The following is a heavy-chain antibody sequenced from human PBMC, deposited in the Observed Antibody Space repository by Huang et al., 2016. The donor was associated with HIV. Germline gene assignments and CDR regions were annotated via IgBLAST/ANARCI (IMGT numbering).Heavy chain of an antibody. D-gene: IGHD3-10*01. Sequence: QVQLVQSGPEMKKPGASVNVSCKASGYTFFTYSISWVRQAPGQGLEWMGWVSTYNGHTNYAQKVQGRPTLTTDVSTSSAYMELKNLRSDDTAVYYCARFRGPQVTLNWLDPWGQGTLVTVSS. CDR2: VSTYNGHT. CDR3: ARFRGPQVTLNWLDP. J-gene: IGHJ5*02. CDR1: GYTFFTYS. V-gene: IGHV1-18*01.